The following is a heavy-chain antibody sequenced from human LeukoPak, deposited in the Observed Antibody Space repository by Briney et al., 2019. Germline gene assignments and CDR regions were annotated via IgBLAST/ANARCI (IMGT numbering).Heavy chain of an antibody. CDR3: ARGGVGGCSTGSWRLTWFDP. Sequence: SETVSRKDSGYSFTSYGISWVRLDPPPGLEWLGWIRPYHGRSNYAQKLQGRVSMTTGPSTSTVYVDQRRLRSDYTAVYYCARGGVGGCSTGSWRLTWFDPWGQGTLVTVSS. D-gene: IGHD2-15*01. J-gene: IGHJ5*02. CDR1: GYSFTSYG. CDR2: IRPYHGRS. V-gene: IGHV1-18*01.